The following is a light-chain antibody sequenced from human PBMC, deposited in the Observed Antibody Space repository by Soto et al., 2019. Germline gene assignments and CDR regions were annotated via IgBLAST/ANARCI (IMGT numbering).Light chain of an antibody. J-gene: IGKJ2*01. Sequence: EIVLTQSPATLSLSPGERATLSCRASQSVSSYLAWYQQKPGQAPRLLIYDASNRATGIPARFSGSGSVTDFTLTISSLEPEDFAVYYCKQRSNWPTYTFGQGTKLEIK. CDR2: DAS. V-gene: IGKV3-11*01. CDR1: QSVSSY. CDR3: KQRSNWPTYT.